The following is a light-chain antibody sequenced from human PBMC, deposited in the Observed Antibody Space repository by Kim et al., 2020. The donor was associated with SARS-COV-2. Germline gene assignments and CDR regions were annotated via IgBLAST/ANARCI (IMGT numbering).Light chain of an antibody. CDR2: GAF. J-gene: IGKJ1*01. V-gene: IGKV3-20*01. Sequence: AGATLSCRASRTISSSYLAWFQQIGGQAPRLLMYGAFSRATGIPDRFSGSGSGTDFTLTISRLEPEDFAVYYCHQYGTSPETFGPGTKVDIK. CDR1: RTISSSY. CDR3: HQYGTSPET.